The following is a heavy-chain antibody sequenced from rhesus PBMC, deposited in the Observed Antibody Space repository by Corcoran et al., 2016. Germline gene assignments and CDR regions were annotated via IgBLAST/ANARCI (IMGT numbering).Heavy chain of an antibody. D-gene: IGHD2-2*01. V-gene: IGHV3-116*02. Sequence: EVRLVESGGGLVQTGGSLRLSCAASGFPFSAYYITWVRPAPGKGPEWVGFIRNNANGGTTEYAASVKGRFTISRDDSKSIASLQMNSLKTEDTAVYYCARGDCTSTTCYSGPRDYWGQGVLVTVSS. CDR2: IRNNANGGTT. CDR3: ARGDCTSTTCYSGPRDY. J-gene: IGHJ4*01. CDR1: GFPFSAYY.